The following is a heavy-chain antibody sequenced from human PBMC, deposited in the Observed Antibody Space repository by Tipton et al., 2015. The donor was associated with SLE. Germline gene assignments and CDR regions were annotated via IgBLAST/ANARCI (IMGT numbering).Heavy chain of an antibody. V-gene: IGHV4-39*07. J-gene: IGHJ6*02. CDR1: GGSISSSRYY. Sequence: TLSLTCTVSGGSISSSRYYWGWIRQPPGKGLEWIGSIYHSGTAYYNPSLKSRVTISVDTSKNQFSLKLSSVTAADTAVYYCARGGSYYYGMDVWGQGTTVTVSS. D-gene: IGHD1-26*01. CDR3: ARGGSYYYGMDV. CDR2: IYHSGTA.